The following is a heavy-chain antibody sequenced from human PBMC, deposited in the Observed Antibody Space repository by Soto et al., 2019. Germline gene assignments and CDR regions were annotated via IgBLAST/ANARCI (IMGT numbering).Heavy chain of an antibody. CDR3: AGCLEWANWFDP. J-gene: IGHJ5*02. CDR2: TYYRSKWYN. V-gene: IGHV6-1*01. D-gene: IGHD3-3*01. Sequence: SQTLSLTCAISGDSVSSNSAAWNWIRQSPSRGLEWLGRTYYRSKWYNDYAVSVKSRITINPDTSKNQYSLKLSSVTAADTAVYYCAGCLEWANWFDPWGQGTLVTVSS. CDR1: GDSVSSNSAA.